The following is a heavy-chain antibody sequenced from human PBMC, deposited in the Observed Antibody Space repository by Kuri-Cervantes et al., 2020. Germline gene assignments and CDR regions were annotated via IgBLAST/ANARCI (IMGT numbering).Heavy chain of an antibody. V-gene: IGHV4-31*02. CDR3: ARQRLGYCTSTNCSKEEGYYYYYMDV. D-gene: IGHD2-2*01. CDR2: IYYSGST. CDR1: GGSISSGGYY. Sequence: SCTVSGGSISSGGYYWSWIRQHPGKGLEWIGYIYYSGSTYYNPSLKSRVTISVDTSKNQFSLKLSSVTAADTAVYFCARQRLGYCTSTNCSKEEGYYYYYMDVWGGGTTVTVSS. J-gene: IGHJ6*03.